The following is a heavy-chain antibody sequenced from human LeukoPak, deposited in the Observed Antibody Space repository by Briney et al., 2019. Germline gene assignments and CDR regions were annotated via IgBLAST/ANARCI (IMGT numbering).Heavy chain of an antibody. Sequence: SETLSLTCAVSGGSISSSNWWSWVRQPPGKGLEWIGEIYRSGSTNYNPSLKSRVTISVDKSKNQFSLKLSSVTAADTAVYYCARGRETYYYDSSGYVYYFDYWGQGTLVTVSS. V-gene: IGHV4-4*02. J-gene: IGHJ4*02. CDR3: ARGRETYYYDSSGYVYYFDY. D-gene: IGHD3-22*01. CDR2: IYRSGST. CDR1: GGSISSSNW.